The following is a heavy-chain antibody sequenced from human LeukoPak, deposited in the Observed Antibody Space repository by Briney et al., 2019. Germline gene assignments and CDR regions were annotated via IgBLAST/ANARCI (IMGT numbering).Heavy chain of an antibody. CDR3: ARYDYSNLDMAEYFQH. J-gene: IGHJ1*01. V-gene: IGHV1-2*02. Sequence: ASVKVSCKASGYTFTGYYMHWVRQTPGQGLEWMGWINPNSGGTNYAQKFQGRVTMTRDTSISIAYMELSRLRSDDTAVYYCARYDYSNLDMAEYFQHWGQGTLVTVSS. D-gene: IGHD4-11*01. CDR1: GYTFTGYY. CDR2: INPNSGGT.